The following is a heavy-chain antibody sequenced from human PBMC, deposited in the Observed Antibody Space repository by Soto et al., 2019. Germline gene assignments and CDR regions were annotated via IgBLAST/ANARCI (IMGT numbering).Heavy chain of an antibody. CDR3: ARDVSRKDIVVVPAAMGYYYYGMDV. J-gene: IGHJ6*02. CDR2: INHSGST. CDR1: GGSFSGYY. V-gene: IGHV4-34*01. D-gene: IGHD2-2*01. Sequence: PSETLSLTCAVYGGSFSGYYWSWIRQPPGKGLEWIGDINHSGSTNYNPSLKSRVTISVDTSKNQFSLKLSSVTAVDTAVYYCARDVSRKDIVVVPAAMGYYYYGMDVWGQGTTVTVSS.